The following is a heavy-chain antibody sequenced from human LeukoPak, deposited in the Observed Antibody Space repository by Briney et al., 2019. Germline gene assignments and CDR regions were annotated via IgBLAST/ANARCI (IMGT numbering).Heavy chain of an antibody. CDR1: GFTFSSYS. J-gene: IGHJ6*02. CDR2: ISGSGGST. Sequence: GGSLRLSCAASGFTFSSYSMNWVRQAPGKGLEWVSAISGSGGSTYYADSVKGRFTISRDSSKNTLYLQMNSLRAEDTAVYYCAKDSYDFWSGYGYGMDVWGQGTTVTVSS. D-gene: IGHD3-3*01. CDR3: AKDSYDFWSGYGYGMDV. V-gene: IGHV3-23*01.